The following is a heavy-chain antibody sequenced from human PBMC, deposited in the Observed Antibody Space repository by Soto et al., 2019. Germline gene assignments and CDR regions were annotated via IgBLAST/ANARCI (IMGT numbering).Heavy chain of an antibody. Sequence: QVQLVQSGDEVKKPRASAKVSCKESGYPFTSYGISWVRQAPGQGLEWMGWISAYNGNTNYAQKLQGRVTMTTDTSTRTAYMELRSLRSDDTAAYSFARDYGDRKSYCMDVWCHGSTVTFSS. CDR2: ISAYNGNT. J-gene: IGHJ6*02. CDR3: ARDYGDRKSYCMDV. D-gene: IGHD4-17*01. CDR1: GYPFTSYG. V-gene: IGHV1-18*01.